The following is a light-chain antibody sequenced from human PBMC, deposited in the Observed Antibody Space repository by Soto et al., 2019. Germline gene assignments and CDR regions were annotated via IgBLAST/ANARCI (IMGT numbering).Light chain of an antibody. Sequence: EIKMTQTPSTLPASVEDRVTVACRASQSIMTWLSCYQQKPGKAPKLLIYGASYLGNGVPARFSGSGSGTYFTLTIRSLQPEDLATYYCQQRYTTPLTFGGGTKVDIK. CDR1: QSIMTW. J-gene: IGKJ4*01. CDR2: GAS. CDR3: QQRYTTPLT. V-gene: IGKV1-39*01.